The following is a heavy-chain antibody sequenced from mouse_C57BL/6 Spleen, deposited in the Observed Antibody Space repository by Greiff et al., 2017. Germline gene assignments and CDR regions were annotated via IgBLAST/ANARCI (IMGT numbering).Heavy chain of an antibody. CDR3: AREGITTVVYFDY. Sequence: VQLQQPGAELVKPGASVKLSCKASGYTFTSYWMQWVKQRPGQGLEWIGEIDPSDSYTNYNQKFKGKATLTADTSSSTAYMQLSRLTSEDSAIYYCAREGITTVVYFDYWGQGTTLTVSS. J-gene: IGHJ2*01. CDR2: IDPSDSYT. CDR1: GYTFTSYW. V-gene: IGHV1-50*01. D-gene: IGHD1-1*01.